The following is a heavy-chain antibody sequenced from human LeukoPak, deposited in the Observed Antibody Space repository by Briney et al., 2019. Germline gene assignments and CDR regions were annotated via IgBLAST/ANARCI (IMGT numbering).Heavy chain of an antibody. D-gene: IGHD3-10*01. CDR1: GFTFSHYG. J-gene: IGHJ5*02. CDR3: AAGSYEGWFDP. CDR2: IRSNGITT. V-gene: IGHV3-23*01. Sequence: GGSLRLSCAASGFTFSHYGMNWVRHTPGKGLEWVSGIRSNGITTYYADSVKGRFTTSRDNSKSTVYLQMNSLRAEDTAVYYCAAGSYEGWFDPWGQGTLVTVSS.